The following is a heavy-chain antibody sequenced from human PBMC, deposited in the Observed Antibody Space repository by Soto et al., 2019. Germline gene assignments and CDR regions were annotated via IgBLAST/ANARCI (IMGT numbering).Heavy chain of an antibody. D-gene: IGHD6-13*01. J-gene: IGHJ4*02. CDR2: IIPMYGTT. V-gene: IGHV1-69*13. CDR1: GGTFSTYT. CDR3: ARWAAGFDY. Sequence: SVKVSCKASGGTFSTYTLNWVRQAPGQGLEWMGGIIPMYGTTNYAQIFQGRVSITADASTSTAYMELSSLRSEDTAVYYCARWAAGFDYWGQGTLVTVSS.